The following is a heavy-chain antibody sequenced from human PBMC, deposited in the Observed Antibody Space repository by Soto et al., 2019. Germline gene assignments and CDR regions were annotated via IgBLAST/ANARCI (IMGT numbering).Heavy chain of an antibody. CDR3: ARRDSSSWYGAFEI. V-gene: IGHV3-53*01. CDR1: GFTVSSNY. J-gene: IGHJ3*02. CDR2: IYSGGST. Sequence: GGSLRLSCAASGFTVSSNYMSWVRQAPGKGLEWVSVIYSGGSTYYADSVKGRFTISRDNSKNTLYLQMNSLRAEDTAVYYCARRDSSSWYGAFEIWGQGTMVTVSS. D-gene: IGHD6-13*01.